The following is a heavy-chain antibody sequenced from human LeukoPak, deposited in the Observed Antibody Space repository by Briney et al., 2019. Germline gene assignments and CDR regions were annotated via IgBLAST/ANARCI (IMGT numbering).Heavy chain of an antibody. D-gene: IGHD6-13*01. Sequence: PSETLSLTCTVSGGSISSGSYYWSWIRQPAGKGLEWIGRIYTSGSTNYNPSLKTLVTISVDTSKNQFSLKLSSVTAADTAVYYCARDRSSSGYFDYWGQGTLVTVSS. CDR3: ARDRSSSGYFDY. CDR1: GGSISSGSYY. CDR2: IYTSGST. J-gene: IGHJ4*02. V-gene: IGHV4-61*02.